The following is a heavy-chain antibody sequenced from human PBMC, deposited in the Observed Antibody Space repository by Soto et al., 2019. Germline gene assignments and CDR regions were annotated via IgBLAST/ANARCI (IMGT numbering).Heavy chain of an antibody. D-gene: IGHD4-17*01. CDR1: GGSISSGGYS. V-gene: IGHV4-30-2*01. CDR3: ASYGDYQTGYFDY. CDR2: IYHSGST. Sequence: SETLSLTCAVSGGSISSGGYSWSWIRQPPGKGLEWIGYIYHSGSTYYNPSLKSRVTISVDRSKNQFSLKLSSVTAADTAVYYCASYGDYQTGYFDYWGQGTLVTVSS. J-gene: IGHJ4*02.